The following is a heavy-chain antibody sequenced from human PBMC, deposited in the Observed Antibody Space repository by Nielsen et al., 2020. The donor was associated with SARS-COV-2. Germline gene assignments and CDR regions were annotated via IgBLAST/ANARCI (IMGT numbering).Heavy chain of an antibody. CDR2: ISGSGGST. CDR1: GFTFSSYA. Sequence: GESLKISCAASGFTFSSYAMSWVRQAPGKGLEWVSAISGSGGSTYYADSVKGRFTISRDNSKNTLYLQMNSLRAEDTAVYYCAKDRVGATWFDPWGQGTLVTVSS. D-gene: IGHD1-26*01. CDR3: AKDRVGATWFDP. V-gene: IGHV3-23*01. J-gene: IGHJ5*02.